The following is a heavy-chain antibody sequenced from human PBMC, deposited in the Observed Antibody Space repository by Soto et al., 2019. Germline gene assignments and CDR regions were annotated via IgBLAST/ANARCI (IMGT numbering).Heavy chain of an antibody. J-gene: IGHJ4*02. Sequence: EXSVKVSCSASGYTFTGYYMHWVRQAPGQGLEWMGWINPNSGGTNYAQKFQGRVTMTRDTSISTAYMELSRLGSDDTAVYYCARPYYDSSGPQNYYFDYWGQGTLVTVSS. CDR3: ARPYYDSSGPQNYYFDY. CDR1: GYTFTGYY. D-gene: IGHD3-22*01. CDR2: INPNSGGT. V-gene: IGHV1-2*02.